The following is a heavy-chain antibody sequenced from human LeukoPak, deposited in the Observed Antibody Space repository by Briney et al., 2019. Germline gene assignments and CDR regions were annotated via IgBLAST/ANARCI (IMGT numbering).Heavy chain of an antibody. V-gene: IGHV4-59*01. D-gene: IGHD6-13*01. Sequence: SETLSLTCTVSGGSLSSYYWSWIRQPPGKGLEWIGYIYYSGSTNYNPSLKSRVTISVDTSKNQFSLKLSSVTAADTAVYYCASRPRIAAAAAFDYWGQGTLVTVSS. CDR2: IYYSGST. J-gene: IGHJ4*02. CDR1: GGSLSSYY. CDR3: ASRPRIAAAAAFDY.